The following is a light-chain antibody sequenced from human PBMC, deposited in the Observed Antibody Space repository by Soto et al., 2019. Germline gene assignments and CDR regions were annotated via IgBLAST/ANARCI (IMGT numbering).Light chain of an antibody. CDR1: SGHSSYD. Sequence: QPVLTQSPSASASLGASVKLTCTLSSGHSSYDIAWHQQQPDKGPRFLMTVNSGGSHNKGDGIPDRFSGSSSGAERYLTIPSLQSEDGADYYCQTWGTGYVVFGGGTKLTVL. CDR2: VNSGGSH. J-gene: IGLJ2*01. CDR3: QTWGTGYVV. V-gene: IGLV4-69*01.